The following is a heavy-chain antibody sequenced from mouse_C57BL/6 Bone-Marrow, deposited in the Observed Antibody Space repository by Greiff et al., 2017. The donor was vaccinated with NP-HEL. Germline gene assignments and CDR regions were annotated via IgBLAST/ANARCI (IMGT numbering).Heavy chain of an antibody. CDR2: SRNKANDYTT. V-gene: IGHV7-1*01. D-gene: IGHD1-1*01. CDR1: GFTFSDFY. Sequence: EVMLVESGGGLVQSGRSLRLSCATSGFTFSDFYMEWVRQAPGKGLEWIAASRNKANDYTTEYSASVKGRFIVSRDTSQSILYLQMNALRAEDTAIYYCARDGYGKGGYYAMDYWGQGTSVTVSS. J-gene: IGHJ4*01. CDR3: ARDGYGKGGYYAMDY.